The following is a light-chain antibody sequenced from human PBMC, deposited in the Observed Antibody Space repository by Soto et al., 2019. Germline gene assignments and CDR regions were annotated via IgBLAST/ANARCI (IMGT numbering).Light chain of an antibody. J-gene: IGKJ4*01. Sequence: DIQLTQSPSFLSASVGDRVTITCRASQGISSYLAWYQQKPGKAPKLLLYAASTLQSGVPSRFSGSGSGKEFTLTLSSLQPEDFATYYCQQINSYPLTFGGGTKVEIK. V-gene: IGKV1-9*01. CDR3: QQINSYPLT. CDR2: AAS. CDR1: QGISSY.